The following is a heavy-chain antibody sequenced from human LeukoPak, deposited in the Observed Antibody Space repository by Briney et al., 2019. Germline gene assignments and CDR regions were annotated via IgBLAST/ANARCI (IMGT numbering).Heavy chain of an antibody. Sequence: GGSLRLSCVASGFAFSNAWMNWVRQAPGKGLEWVGRIKSKTDGGATDYAAPVKGRFTVSRDDSKNTVSLQMNSLKTEDTAVYYCTTEEEATFDYWGQGTLVTVSS. CDR1: GFAFSNAW. D-gene: IGHD1-26*01. CDR2: IKSKTDGGAT. V-gene: IGHV3-15*01. J-gene: IGHJ4*02. CDR3: TTEEEATFDY.